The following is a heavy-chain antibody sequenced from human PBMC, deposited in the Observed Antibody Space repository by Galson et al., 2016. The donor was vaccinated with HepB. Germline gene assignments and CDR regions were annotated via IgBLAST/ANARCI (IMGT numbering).Heavy chain of an antibody. J-gene: IGHJ3*02. D-gene: IGHD1-14*01. CDR1: GYKFSNFG. CDR2: ISVFNGDT. V-gene: IGHV1-18*01. CDR3: GRALPGNLRASDI. Sequence: SVKVSCTASGYKFSNFGVTWVRQAPGQGLEWMGMISVFNGDTNYARKFQGRVAMNTDSSTNTAYMDLGSLRSDDTAVEYCGRALPGNLRASDIWGQGTMVTISS.